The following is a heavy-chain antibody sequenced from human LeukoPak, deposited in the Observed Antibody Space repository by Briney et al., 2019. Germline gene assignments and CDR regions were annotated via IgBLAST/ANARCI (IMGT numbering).Heavy chain of an antibody. J-gene: IGHJ5*02. V-gene: IGHV1-18*01. CDR1: GYTFAIYG. D-gene: IGHD2-21*02. CDR2: ISPYDGDT. CDR3: ARDYCTRGGDCYKEDLFNP. Sequence: ASVKVSCKASGYTFAIYGISWVRQAPGQGHEWMAWISPYDGDTNYAQNFEGRVTMTTETSTSTAYMELRSLRSDDTAIYYCARDYCTRGGDCYKEDLFNPWGQGTLVTVSP.